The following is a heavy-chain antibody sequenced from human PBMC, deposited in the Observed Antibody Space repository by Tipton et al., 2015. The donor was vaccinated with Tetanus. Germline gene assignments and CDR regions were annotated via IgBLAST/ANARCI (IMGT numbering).Heavy chain of an antibody. D-gene: IGHD3-16*01. CDR2: IYSGGST. Sequence: SLRLSCTASGFTVSSNYMSWVRQAPGKGLEWVSVIYSGGSTYYADSVKGRFTISRDNSKNTLYLQMNSLRAEDTAVYYCARGAPTLGFDYWGQGTLVTVSS. CDR1: GFTVSSNY. V-gene: IGHV3-53*01. J-gene: IGHJ4*02. CDR3: ARGAPTLGFDY.